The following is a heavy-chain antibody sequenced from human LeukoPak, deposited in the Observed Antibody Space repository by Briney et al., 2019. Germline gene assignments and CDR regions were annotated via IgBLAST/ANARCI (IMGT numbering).Heavy chain of an antibody. V-gene: IGHV1-18*01. J-gene: IGHJ4*02. D-gene: IGHD3-10*01. CDR2: ISAYNGDT. CDR3: ATITMVRGTDY. Sequence: ASVKVSCKASGYTFTNHGITWVRQAPGQGLEWMGWISAYNGDTKYAQKLQGRVTMTTDTSTNTAYMELSSLRSEDTAVYYCATITMVRGTDYWGQGTLVTVSS. CDR1: GYTFTNHG.